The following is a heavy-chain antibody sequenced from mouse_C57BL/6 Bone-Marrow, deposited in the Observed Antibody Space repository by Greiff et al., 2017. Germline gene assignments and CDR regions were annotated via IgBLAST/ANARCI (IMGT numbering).Heavy chain of an antibody. CDR3: ARRGDDYYAMDY. CDR1: GFTFSSYG. V-gene: IGHV5-6*01. CDR2: ISSGGSYT. J-gene: IGHJ4*01. Sequence: EVQVVESGGDLVKPGGSLKLSCAASGFTFSSYGMSWVRQTPDKRLEWVATISSGGSYTYYPDSVKGRFPISRDNAKNTLYLQMSSLKSEDTAMYYCARRGDDYYAMDYWGQGTSVTVSS.